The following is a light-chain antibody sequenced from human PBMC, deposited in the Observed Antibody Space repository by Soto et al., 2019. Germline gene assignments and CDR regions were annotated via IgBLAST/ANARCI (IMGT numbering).Light chain of an antibody. CDR2: GAS. V-gene: IGKV3-20*01. Sequence: EIVLTQSPGTLSLSPGERATLSCRASQSVSSSSLAWYQQKPGQAPRLLIYGASSRATCIPDRFSGSGSGTDFTLTISRLEPEDFAVYYCQQYGSSPRTFGHGTKVEIK. J-gene: IGKJ1*01. CDR1: QSVSSSS. CDR3: QQYGSSPRT.